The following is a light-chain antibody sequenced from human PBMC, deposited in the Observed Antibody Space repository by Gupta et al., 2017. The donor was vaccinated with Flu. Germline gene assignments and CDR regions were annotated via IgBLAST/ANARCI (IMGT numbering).Light chain of an antibody. CDR1: NNDVGSYNF. J-gene: IGLJ3*02. Sequence: QSALTHPASVSGSPGQSITISCTGTNNDVGSYNFVSWYQQHPGKVPKLLIYEVHNRPSGISNRFSGSKSGNTASLTISGLQAEDEADYYCCSYAGTSTSVFGGGTKLTVL. CDR2: EVH. CDR3: CSYAGTSTSV. V-gene: IGLV2-23*02.